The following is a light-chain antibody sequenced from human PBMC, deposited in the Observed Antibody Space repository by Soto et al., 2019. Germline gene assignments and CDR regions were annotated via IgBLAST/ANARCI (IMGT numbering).Light chain of an antibody. V-gene: IGKV1-5*01. CDR2: DAS. Sequence: DIQMTQSPSTLSASVGDRVTITCRASQSISSWLAWYQQKPGKAPKLLIYDASSLESGVPSRFSGSGSGTXFTLTIXXLQPDDFATYYCQQYNSWTFGQGTKVEIK. J-gene: IGKJ1*01. CDR3: QQYNSWT. CDR1: QSISSW.